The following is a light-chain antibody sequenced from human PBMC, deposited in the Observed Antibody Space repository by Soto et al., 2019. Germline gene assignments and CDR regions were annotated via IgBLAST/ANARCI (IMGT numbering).Light chain of an antibody. CDR3: QQRSSSTPT. J-gene: IGKJ1*01. V-gene: IGKV1-39*01. CDR1: QTINSY. Sequence: DIQVGPSSSSPSASVGDRVTITFRASQTINSYLNWDKQKPGKAPKLLIYSASNLQSGVPSRFSGSGSGTDFTLTISSLQPEDFATYYCQQRSSSTPTFAQGTKV. CDR2: SAS.